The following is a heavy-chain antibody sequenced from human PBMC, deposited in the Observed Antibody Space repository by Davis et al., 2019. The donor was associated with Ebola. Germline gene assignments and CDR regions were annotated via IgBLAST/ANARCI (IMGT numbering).Heavy chain of an antibody. Sequence: PSETLSLTCAVSGGSISSGGYSWSWIRQPPGKGLEWIGYIYHSGSTYYNPSLKSRVTISGDRSKNQFSLKLSSVTAADTAVYYCARGGLYGDYGTFDYWGQGTLVTVSS. CDR1: GGSISSGGYS. CDR3: ARGGLYGDYGTFDY. J-gene: IGHJ4*02. CDR2: IYHSGST. D-gene: IGHD4-17*01. V-gene: IGHV4-30-2*01.